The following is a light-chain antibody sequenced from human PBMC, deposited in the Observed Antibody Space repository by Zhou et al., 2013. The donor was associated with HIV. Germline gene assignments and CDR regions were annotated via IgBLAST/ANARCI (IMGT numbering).Light chain of an antibody. CDR2: TAS. CDR1: QSISSW. CDR3: QQYNNYWT. J-gene: IGKJ1*01. V-gene: IGKV1-5*03. Sequence: DIQMTQSPSTLSVSVGDRVTITCRASQSISSWLAWYQQKPGKAPKLLISTASNLESGVPSRFSGSGSGTEFTLTISSLQPDDFATYYCQQYNNYWTFGQGTKVEI.